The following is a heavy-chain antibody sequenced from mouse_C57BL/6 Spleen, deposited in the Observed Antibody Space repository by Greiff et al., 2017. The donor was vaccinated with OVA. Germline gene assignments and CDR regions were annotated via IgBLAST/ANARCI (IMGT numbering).Heavy chain of an antibody. V-gene: IGHV1-81*01. Sequence: VQGVESGAELARPGASVKLSCKASGYTFTSYGISWVKQRTGQGLEWIGEIYPRSGNTYYNEKFKGKATLTADKSSSTAYMELRSLTSEDSAVYFCARSSYDYEENYWGQGTTLTVSS. J-gene: IGHJ2*01. CDR3: ARSSYDYEENY. CDR1: GYTFTSYG. CDR2: IYPRSGNT. D-gene: IGHD2-4*01.